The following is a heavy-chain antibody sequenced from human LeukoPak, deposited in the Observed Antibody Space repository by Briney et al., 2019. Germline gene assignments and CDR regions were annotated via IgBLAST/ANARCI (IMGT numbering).Heavy chain of an antibody. V-gene: IGHV3-7*04. Sequence: PGGSLRLSCAAPGFTFSNYWMSWVRQAPGKGLEWVANIKEDGSDKNYVDSVRGRFTISRDNAKNALYLQMNSLRAEDTAVYYCGREIPGGTTSLDCWGQGTVVTVSS. D-gene: IGHD1-7*01. CDR2: IKEDGSDK. CDR1: GFTFSNYW. J-gene: IGHJ4*02. CDR3: GREIPGGTTSLDC.